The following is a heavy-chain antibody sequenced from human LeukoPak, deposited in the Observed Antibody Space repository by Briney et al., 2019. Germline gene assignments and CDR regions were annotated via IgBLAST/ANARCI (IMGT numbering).Heavy chain of an antibody. D-gene: IGHD3-22*01. Sequence: PSETLSLTCTVSGGSISSYYWSWIRQPPGKGLEWIGYIYYSGSTNYNPSLKSRVTISVDTSKNQLSLKLSSVTAADTAVYYCARDRSPEHYYDSSHWDYYYGMDVWGQGTTVTVSS. J-gene: IGHJ6*02. V-gene: IGHV4-59*01. CDR1: GGSISSYY. CDR2: IYYSGST. CDR3: ARDRSPEHYYDSSHWDYYYGMDV.